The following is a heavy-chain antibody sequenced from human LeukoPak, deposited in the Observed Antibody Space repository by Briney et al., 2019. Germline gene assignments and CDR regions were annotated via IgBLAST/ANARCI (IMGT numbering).Heavy chain of an antibody. CDR3: ARALVRGVTGRYYYGMDV. V-gene: IGHV4-4*07. CDR2: IYTSGST. Sequence: SETLSLTCTVSGGSISSYYWSWIRQPAGKGLEWIGRIYTSGSTNCNPSLKSRVTISVDTSKNQFSLKLTSVTAADTAVYYCARALVRGVTGRYYYGMDVWGQGTTVTVSS. CDR1: GGSISSYY. D-gene: IGHD3-10*01. J-gene: IGHJ6*02.